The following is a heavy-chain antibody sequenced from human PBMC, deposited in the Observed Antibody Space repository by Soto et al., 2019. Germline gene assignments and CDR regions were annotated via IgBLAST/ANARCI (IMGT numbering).Heavy chain of an antibody. CDR3: ARAYDILTGPIDY. D-gene: IGHD3-9*01. V-gene: IGHV4-31*03. J-gene: IGHJ4*02. Sequence: SETLSLTCTVSGGSISSGGYYWSWIRQHPGKGLEWIGYIYYSGSTYYNPSLKSRVTISVDTSKNQFSLKLSSVTAADTAVYYCARAYDILTGPIDYWGQGTLVTVSS. CDR1: GGSISSGGYY. CDR2: IYYSGST.